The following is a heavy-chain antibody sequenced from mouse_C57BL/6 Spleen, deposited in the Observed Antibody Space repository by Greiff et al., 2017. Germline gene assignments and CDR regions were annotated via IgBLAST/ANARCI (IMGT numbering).Heavy chain of an antibody. V-gene: IGHV5-6*01. CDR3: ARQGYDYDSYYAMDY. CDR1: GFTFSSYG. CDR2: ISSGGSYT. J-gene: IGHJ4*01. Sequence: DVHLVESGGDLVKPGGSLKLSCAASGFTFSSYGMSWVRQTPDKRLEWVATISSGGSYTYYPDSVKGRFTISRDNAKNTLYLQMSSLKSEDTAMYYCARQGYDYDSYYAMDYWGQGTSVTVSS. D-gene: IGHD2-4*01.